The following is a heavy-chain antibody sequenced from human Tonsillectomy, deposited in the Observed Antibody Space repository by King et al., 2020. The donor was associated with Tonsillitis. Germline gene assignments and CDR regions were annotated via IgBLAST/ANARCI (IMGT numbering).Heavy chain of an antibody. CDR3: ARTPGAVAGRDY. D-gene: IGHD6-19*01. V-gene: IGHV3-11*01. CDR1: GFSFGDYY. J-gene: IGHJ4*02. CDR2: ITSRGDTI. Sequence: VQLVESGGGLVKPGGSLRLSCAASGFSFGDYYMSWIRQAPGKGLEWISYITSRGDTIHYADSGKGRFTISRDNAKNSLYLQMNSLRVDDTAVYYCARTPGAVAGRDYWGQGTLVTVSS.